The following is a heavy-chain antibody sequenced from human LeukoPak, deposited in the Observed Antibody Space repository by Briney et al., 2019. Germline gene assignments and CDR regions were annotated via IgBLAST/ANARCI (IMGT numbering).Heavy chain of an antibody. CDR1: GFTFSSYG. CDR3: AKDLRGYSYGTFDY. CDR2: IRYDGSNK. V-gene: IGHV3-30*02. D-gene: IGHD5-18*01. J-gene: IGHJ4*02. Sequence: GGSLKLSCAASGFTFSSYGMHWVRQAPGKGLEGVAFIRYDGSNKYYADSVKGRFTISRDNSKNTLYLQMNSLRAEDTAVYYCAKDLRGYSYGTFDYWGQGTLVTVSS.